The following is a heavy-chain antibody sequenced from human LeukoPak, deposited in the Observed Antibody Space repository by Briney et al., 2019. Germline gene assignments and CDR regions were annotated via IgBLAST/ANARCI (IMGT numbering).Heavy chain of an antibody. D-gene: IGHD6-6*01. J-gene: IGHJ6*03. V-gene: IGHV4-59*01. CDR1: GGSISSYY. CDR3: ASFVRTYYMDV. CDR2: IYYSGST. Sequence: SQTLSLTCTVSGGSISSYYWSWIRQPPGKGLEWIGYIYYSGSTNYNPSLKSRVTISVDTSKNQFSLKLSSVTAADTAVYYCASFVRTYYMDVWGKGTTVTVSS.